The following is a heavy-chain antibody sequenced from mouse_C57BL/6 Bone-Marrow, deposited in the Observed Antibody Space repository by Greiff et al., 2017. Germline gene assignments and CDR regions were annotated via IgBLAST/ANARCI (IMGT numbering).Heavy chain of an antibody. CDR2: ISNGGGST. J-gene: IGHJ1*03. D-gene: IGHD1-1*01. CDR1: GFTFSDYY. V-gene: IGHV5-12*01. CDR3: ASSYYYGSRGGWYFDV. Sequence: EVKLVESGGGLVQPGGSLKLSCAASGFTFSDYYMYWVRQTPEKRLEWVAYISNGGGSTYYPDPVKGRFTIPRDNAKNPLYLQMSRLKSDDTAMYYCASSYYYGSRGGWYFDVWGTGTTVTVSS.